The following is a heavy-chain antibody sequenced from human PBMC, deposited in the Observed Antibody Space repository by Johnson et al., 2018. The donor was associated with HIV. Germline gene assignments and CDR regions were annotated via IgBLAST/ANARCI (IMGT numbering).Heavy chain of an antibody. V-gene: IGHV3-66*02. D-gene: IGHD3-22*01. CDR2: IFSVGNT. CDR3: ARVPTSSGYHDAFDI. Sequence: MLLVESGGGLVQPGGSLRLSCAASGFTVSSNYMNWVRQAPGKGLEWVSLIFSVGNTYYADSVKGRFTISRDNSKNTLYLQMNSLRAEDTAVYYCARVPTSSGYHDAFDIGGQGTMVTVSS. CDR1: GFTVSSNY. J-gene: IGHJ3*02.